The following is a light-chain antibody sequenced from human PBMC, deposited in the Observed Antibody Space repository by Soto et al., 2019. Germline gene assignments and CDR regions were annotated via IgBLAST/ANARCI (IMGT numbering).Light chain of an antibody. J-gene: IGKJ4*01. CDR3: QQYYTLPLT. CDR2: WAS. CDR1: QSVLFTSNNKNY. Sequence: VMAQSPDTLAVSLGERATINCESSQSVLFTSNNKNYLAWYQQKPGQPPKLLLSWASARESGVPERFSGSGSGTLFTLSISSLQAEDVAVYYCQQYYTLPLTFGGGTKVDIK. V-gene: IGKV4-1*01.